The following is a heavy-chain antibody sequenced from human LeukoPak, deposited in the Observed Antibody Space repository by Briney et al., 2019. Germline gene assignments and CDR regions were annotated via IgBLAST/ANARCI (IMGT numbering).Heavy chain of an antibody. D-gene: IGHD6-13*01. J-gene: IGHJ5*01. CDR3: ARTSSWYAVAWFDS. V-gene: IGHV4-39*01. CDR1: RGSIRTADYY. CDR2: IYFSGTT. Sequence: PSETLSLTCTVSRGSIRTADYYWTWVRQPPGQGREWLVSIYFSGTTYFNPSLKSLVAVSSDTYKNQFSLKVTSVSASDTAVYFCARTSSWYAVAWFDSWGQGSLVTVSS.